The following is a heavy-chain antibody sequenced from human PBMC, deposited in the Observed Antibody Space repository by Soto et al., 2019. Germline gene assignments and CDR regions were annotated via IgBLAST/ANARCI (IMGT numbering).Heavy chain of an antibody. J-gene: IGHJ4*02. CDR2: ISGSGGST. D-gene: IGHD2-15*01. Sequence: EVQLLESGGGLVQPGGSLRLSCAASGFTFSSYAMSWGRQAPGKGLEWVSAISGSGGSTDYAAPVKGGFTISRDNSKNTLYLQMNSLRAEDTAVYYCAMGGVVVAATLDYCVQGTLVTVCS. CDR3: AMGGVVVAATLDY. V-gene: IGHV3-23*01. CDR1: GFTFSSYA.